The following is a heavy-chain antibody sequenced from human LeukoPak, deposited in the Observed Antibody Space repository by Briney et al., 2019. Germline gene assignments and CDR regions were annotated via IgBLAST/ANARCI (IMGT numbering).Heavy chain of an antibody. CDR2: IYYSGST. D-gene: IGHD5-12*01. CDR3: ARDRNSGYDLYYYYGMDV. CDR1: GGSISSYY. Sequence: SETLSLTCTVSGGSISSYYWSWIRQPPGKGLEWIGYIYYSGSTNYNPSLKSRVTISVDTSKNQFSLKLSSVTAADTAVYYCARDRNSGYDLYYYYGMDVWGQGTMVTVSS. J-gene: IGHJ6*02. V-gene: IGHV4-59*01.